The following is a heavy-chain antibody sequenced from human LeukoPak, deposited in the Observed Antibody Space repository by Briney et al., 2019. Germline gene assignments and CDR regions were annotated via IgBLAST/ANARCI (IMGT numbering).Heavy chain of an antibody. D-gene: IGHD3-16*01. CDR2: IYYSGST. Sequence: SETLSLTCTVSGSSISSYYWSWIRQPPGKGLEWIGYIYYSGSTNYNPSLKSRVTISVDTSKNQFSLKLSSVTAADTAVYYCARFGGGICLDVWGQGTTVTVSS. CDR1: GSSISSYY. J-gene: IGHJ6*02. V-gene: IGHV4-59*01. CDR3: ARFGGGICLDV.